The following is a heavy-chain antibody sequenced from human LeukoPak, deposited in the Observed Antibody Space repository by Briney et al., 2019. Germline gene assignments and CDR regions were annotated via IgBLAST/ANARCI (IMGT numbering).Heavy chain of an antibody. CDR3: AREVGATQNFDY. CDR1: GFTFSSYA. V-gene: IGHV3-30*04. J-gene: IGHJ4*02. CDR2: ISYDGSNK. D-gene: IGHD1-26*01. Sequence: PGGSLRLSCAASGFTFSSYAMHWVRQAPGKGLEWVAVISYDGSNKYYADSVKGRFTISRDNSKNTLYLQMNSLRAEDTAVYYCAREVGATQNFDYWGQGTLVTVSS.